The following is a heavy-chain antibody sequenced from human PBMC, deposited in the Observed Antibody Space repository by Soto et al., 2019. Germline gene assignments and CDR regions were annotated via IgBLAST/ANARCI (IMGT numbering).Heavy chain of an antibody. J-gene: IGHJ5*01. CDR3: ARDREDGSGTKYRWLDS. Sequence: SVKVSCKASGGTFGNYGISWLRQAPGQGLEWMGGTIPIFDTPHYAQKFRDRVTITADATSTAYMELTSLTSEDTAAYYCARDREDGSGTKYRWLDSWGQGTLVTVSS. D-gene: IGHD3-10*01. CDR1: GGTFGNYG. CDR2: TIPIFDTP. V-gene: IGHV1-69*13.